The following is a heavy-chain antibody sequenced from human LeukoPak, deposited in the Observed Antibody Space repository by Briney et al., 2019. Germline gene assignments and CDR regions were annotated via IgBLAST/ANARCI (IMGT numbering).Heavy chain of an antibody. V-gene: IGHV1-2*02. Sequence: ASLKVSCKASGYTFTGYYMHWVRQAPGQGLEWMGWINPNSGGTNYAQKFQGRVTMTRDTSISTAYMELSRLRSDDTAVYYCATTDYGDYFSGLGYWGQGTLVTVSS. CDR2: INPNSGGT. CDR3: ATTDYGDYFSGLGY. J-gene: IGHJ4*02. D-gene: IGHD4-17*01. CDR1: GYTFTGYY.